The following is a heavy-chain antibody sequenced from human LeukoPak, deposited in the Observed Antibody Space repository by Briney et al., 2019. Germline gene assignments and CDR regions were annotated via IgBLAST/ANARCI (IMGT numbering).Heavy chain of an antibody. Sequence: GGSLRLSCAASGFTFSSCSMNWVRQAPGKGLEWVSSISSSSSYMYYTDSVKGRFTISRDNARNSLYLQMNSLTAEDTAVYYCAREPSGRYYYPYGLDVWGQGTTVTVSS. CDR2: ISSSSSYM. CDR3: AREPSGRYYYPYGLDV. V-gene: IGHV3-21*01. J-gene: IGHJ6*02. D-gene: IGHD5-12*01. CDR1: GFTFSSCS.